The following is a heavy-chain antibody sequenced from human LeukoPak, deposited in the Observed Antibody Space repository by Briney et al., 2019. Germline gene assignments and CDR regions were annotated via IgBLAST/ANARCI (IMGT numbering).Heavy chain of an antibody. V-gene: IGHV3-21*01. CDR1: GFTFNTYN. D-gene: IGHD6-13*01. J-gene: IGHJ4*02. Sequence: GGSLRLSCAASGFTFNTYNMNWVRQAPGKGLEWVSSISSSSSYIFYADSVKGRFTISRDNAKNSLYLQMNSLRAEDTAVYYCARESSSWYRNFDYWGQGTLVTVSS. CDR3: ARESSSWYRNFDY. CDR2: ISSSSSYI.